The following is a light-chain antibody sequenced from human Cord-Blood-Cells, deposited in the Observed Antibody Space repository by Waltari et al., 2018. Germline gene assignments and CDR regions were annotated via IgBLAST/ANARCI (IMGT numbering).Light chain of an antibody. CDR2: DVS. CDR1: SSDVGGYNL. V-gene: IGLV2-14*01. Sequence: QSALTQPASVSGSPGQSITISCTGTSSDVGGYNLFPWYQQHPGKAPKLMIYDVSNRPSGVSNRFSGSKSGNTASLTISGLQAEDEADYYCSSYTSSSTLIFGGGTKLTVL. J-gene: IGLJ2*01. CDR3: SSYTSSSTLI.